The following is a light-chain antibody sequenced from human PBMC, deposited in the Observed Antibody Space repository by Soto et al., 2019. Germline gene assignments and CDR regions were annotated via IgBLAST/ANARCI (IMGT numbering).Light chain of an antibody. CDR2: GNI. J-gene: IGLJ3*02. CDR1: SSNIGAGYD. Sequence: QLVLTQPPSVSGAPGQRVTISCIGSSSNIGAGYDVHWYQQFPGTAPKLLIHGNINRPSGVPDRFSGSKSGTSASLAITGLQAEDETDYYCQSYDSSLSAWVFGGGTQLTVL. V-gene: IGLV1-40*01. CDR3: QSYDSSLSAWV.